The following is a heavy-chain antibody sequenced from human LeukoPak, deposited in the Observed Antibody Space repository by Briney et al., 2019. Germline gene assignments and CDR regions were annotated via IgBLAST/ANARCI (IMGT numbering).Heavy chain of an antibody. CDR2: IKSKSDGGTA. D-gene: IGHD3-22*01. CDR1: GFTFSNAW. CDR3: ATYTSSYSDY. J-gene: IGHJ4*02. V-gene: IGHV3-15*01. Sequence: GGSLRLSCAASGFTFSNAWMIWVRQAPGKGLEWVGRIKSKSDGGTADFAAPLKGRFTMSRDDSKNALYLQMNSLRTEDTAVYYCATYTSSYSDYWGQGTLVTVSS.